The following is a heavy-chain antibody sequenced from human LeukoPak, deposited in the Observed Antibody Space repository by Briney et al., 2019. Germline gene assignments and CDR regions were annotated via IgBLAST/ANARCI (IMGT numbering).Heavy chain of an antibody. J-gene: IGHJ4*02. CDR3: ARAHVHGYSYGYFDY. V-gene: IGHV4-59*01. D-gene: IGHD5-18*01. CDR2: IYYSGST. CDR1: GGSISSYY. Sequence: SETLSLTCTVSGGSISSYYWSWIRQPPGKGLEWIGYIYYSGSTNYNPSLKSRVTISVDTSKNQFSLKLSSVTAADTAVYYCARAHVHGYSYGYFDYWGQGTLVTASS.